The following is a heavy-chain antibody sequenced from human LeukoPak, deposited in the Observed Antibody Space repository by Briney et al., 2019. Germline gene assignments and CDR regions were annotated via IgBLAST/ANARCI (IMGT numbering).Heavy chain of an antibody. CDR3: AREVTPKEGSLYFDY. CDR2: IYPGDSDT. Sequence: GESLKISCKGSGYSFTTYWIGWVRPMPGKGLEWMGIIYPGDSDTRYSPSFQGQVTISADKSISTAYLQWSSLKASDTAMYYCAREVTPKEGSLYFDYWAQGTLVTVSS. D-gene: IGHD4-23*01. V-gene: IGHV5-51*01. CDR1: GYSFTTYW. J-gene: IGHJ4*02.